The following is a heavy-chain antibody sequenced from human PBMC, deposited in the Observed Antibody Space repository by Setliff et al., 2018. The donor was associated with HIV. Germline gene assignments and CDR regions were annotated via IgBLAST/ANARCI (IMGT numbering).Heavy chain of an antibody. Sequence: PSETLSLTCAVYGGPLSGYFWSWIRQSPGKGLEWIGEISFSGTTNYNPSLKSRVTISIDTSKNQFSLQLTSVTAADTAVYYCVNPSGAMGDFDSWGQGTLVTVSS. D-gene: IGHD3-16*01. V-gene: IGHV4-34*01. J-gene: IGHJ4*02. CDR3: VNPSGAMGDFDS. CDR1: GGPLSGYF. CDR2: ISFSGTT.